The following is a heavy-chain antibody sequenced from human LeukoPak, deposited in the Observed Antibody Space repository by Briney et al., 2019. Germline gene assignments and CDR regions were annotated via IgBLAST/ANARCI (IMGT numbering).Heavy chain of an antibody. V-gene: IGHV3-11*04. Sequence: GSLRLSCAASGFTFSDYYMSWIRQAPGKGLEWVSYISSSGSTIYYADSVKGRFTISRDNAKNSLYLQMNSLRAEDTAVYYCARDGVAAAGTYYYYYYMDVWGKGTTVTVSS. CDR3: ARDGVAAAGTYYYYYYMDV. J-gene: IGHJ6*03. CDR1: GFTFSDYY. CDR2: ISSSGSTI. D-gene: IGHD6-13*01.